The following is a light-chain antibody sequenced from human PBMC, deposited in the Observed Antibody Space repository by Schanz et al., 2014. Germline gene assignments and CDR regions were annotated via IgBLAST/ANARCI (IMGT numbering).Light chain of an antibody. CDR2: AAS. Sequence: DIQMTQSPSSLSASVGDRVTITCRASQSIGSSLNWYQQKPGKAPKLLIYAASILQSGVPSRFSGSGSGTDFTLTISSLQPEDFATYYCQQTYSTVWTFGQGTKVEIK. J-gene: IGKJ1*01. V-gene: IGKV1-39*01. CDR1: QSIGSS. CDR3: QQTYSTVWT.